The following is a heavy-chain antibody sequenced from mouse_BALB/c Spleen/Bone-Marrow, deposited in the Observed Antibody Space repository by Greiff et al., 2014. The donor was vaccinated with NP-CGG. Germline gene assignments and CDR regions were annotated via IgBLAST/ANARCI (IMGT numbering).Heavy chain of an antibody. D-gene: IGHD1-1*01. CDR2: IDPANGNT. Sequence: EVQGVESGAELVKPGASVKLSCTASGFNIKDTYMHWVRQRPEQGLEWIGRIDPANGNTKYDPKFQGKATITADTSSNTAYLQLSSLTSEDTAVYYCASYYYGRSSFTYWGQGTLVTVSA. CDR1: GFNIKDTY. V-gene: IGHV14-3*02. J-gene: IGHJ3*01. CDR3: ASYYYGRSSFTY.